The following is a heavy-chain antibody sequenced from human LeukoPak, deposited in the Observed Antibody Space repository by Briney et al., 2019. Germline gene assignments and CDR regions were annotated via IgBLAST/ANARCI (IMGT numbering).Heavy chain of an antibody. D-gene: IGHD6-13*01. V-gene: IGHV5-51*01. CDR3: ARHVGIAAAGTGWLDP. CDR1: GYSFTSYW. J-gene: IGHJ5*02. Sequence: GESLKISCKGSGYSFTSYWIGWVRQMPGKGLEWMGIIYPGDSDTRYSPSFQGQVTISADKSISTAYLQWSSLKASDTAMYYCARHVGIAAAGTGWLDPWGQGTLVTVSS. CDR2: IYPGDSDT.